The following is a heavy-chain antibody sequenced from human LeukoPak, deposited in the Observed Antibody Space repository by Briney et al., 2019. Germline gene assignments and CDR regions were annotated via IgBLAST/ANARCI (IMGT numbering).Heavy chain of an antibody. CDR3: ARLRGRQGSRFDP. Sequence: SETLSLTCAVYGGSFSGYYWSWIRQPPGKGLEWIGEINHSGSTNYNPSLKSRVTISVDTSKNQFSLKLSSVTAADTAVYYCARLRGRQGSRFDPWGQGTLVTVSS. J-gene: IGHJ5*02. V-gene: IGHV4-34*01. D-gene: IGHD3-10*01. CDR1: GGSFSGYY. CDR2: INHSGST.